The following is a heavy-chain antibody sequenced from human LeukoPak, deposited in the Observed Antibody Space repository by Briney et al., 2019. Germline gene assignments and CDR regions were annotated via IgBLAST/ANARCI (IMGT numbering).Heavy chain of an antibody. V-gene: IGHV4-4*07. J-gene: IGHJ5*02. Sequence: SETLSLTCSVSGGSISSYFWSWIRQPAGKGLEWIGRIYSSGNTNYNPSLKSRVTMSVDTSKNQFSLKLNSVTAADTAVYYCSKGGPHTVTTYRWFDPWGQGTLVTVSS. D-gene: IGHD4-17*01. CDR2: IYSSGNT. CDR1: GGSISSYF. CDR3: SKGGPHTVTTYRWFDP.